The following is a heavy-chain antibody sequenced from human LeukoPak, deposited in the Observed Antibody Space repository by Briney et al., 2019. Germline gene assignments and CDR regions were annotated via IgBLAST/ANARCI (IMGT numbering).Heavy chain of an antibody. V-gene: IGHV1-8*03. D-gene: IGHD6-6*01. CDR1: GYTFTSYD. J-gene: IGHJ6*03. Sequence: GASVKVSCKASGYTFTSYDINWVRQATGQGLEWMGWMNPNSGNTGYAQKFQGRVTSTRNTSISTAYMELSSLRSEDTAVYYCARGAARLSYYYYMDVWGKGTTVTVSS. CDR3: ARGAARLSYYYYMDV. CDR2: MNPNSGNT.